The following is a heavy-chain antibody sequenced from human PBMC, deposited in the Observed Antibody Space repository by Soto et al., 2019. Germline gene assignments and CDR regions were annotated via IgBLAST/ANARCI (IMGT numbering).Heavy chain of an antibody. V-gene: IGHV4-34*01. CDR1: GASFSGYY. CDR3: ARGGSIAARPLDWRIDY. J-gene: IGHJ4*02. Sequence: QVPLQQWGAGLLNPSETLSLTCDDYGASFSGYYWSWIRQPPGKGLEWIGEINHRGSTNYNPALKTRVTISVDASKNRFSLTLSAVAAAATAGYYCARGGSIAARPLDWRIDYLVRGSRVTVSS. D-gene: IGHD6-6*01. CDR2: INHRGST.